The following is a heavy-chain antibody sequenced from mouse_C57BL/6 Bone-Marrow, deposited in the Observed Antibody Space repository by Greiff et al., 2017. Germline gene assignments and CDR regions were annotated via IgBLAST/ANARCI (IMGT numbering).Heavy chain of an antibody. V-gene: IGHV10-1*01. D-gene: IGHD2-2*01. CDR2: IRSKSNNYAT. CDR3: VYGYDVFAY. CDR1: GFSFNTYA. J-gene: IGHJ3*01. Sequence: EVQVVESGGGLVKPKGSLKLSCAASGFSFNTYAMNWVSQAPGKGLEWVARIRSKSNNYATYYADSVKDRFTISRADSESMLYLQMNNLKTEDTAMYYCVYGYDVFAYWGQGTLVTVSA.